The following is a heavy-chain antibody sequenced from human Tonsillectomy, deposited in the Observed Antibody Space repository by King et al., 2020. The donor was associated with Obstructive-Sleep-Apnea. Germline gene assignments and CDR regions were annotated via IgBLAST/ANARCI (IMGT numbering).Heavy chain of an antibody. D-gene: IGHD5-18*01. CDR3: ARSKNTAMVSYYGMDV. Sequence: TLKESGPVLVKPTETLTLTCTVSGVSLSTARMGVSWFRQPPGKALGWLAHIFSNDAKYFTTSLKSRVPISKDTSKSQVVLTMTNMDPVDTATYYCARSKNTAMVSYYGMDVWGQGTTVTVSS. V-gene: IGHV2-26*01. J-gene: IGHJ6*02. CDR1: GVSLSTARMG. CDR2: IFSNDAK.